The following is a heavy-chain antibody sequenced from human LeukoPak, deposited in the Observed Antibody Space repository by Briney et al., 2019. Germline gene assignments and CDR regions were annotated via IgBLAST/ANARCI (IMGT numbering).Heavy chain of an antibody. D-gene: IGHD3-22*01. CDR3: ARQYYDSTGYYYFDY. V-gene: IGHV4-39*01. CDR1: GDFITGSTYY. J-gene: IGHJ4*02. Sequence: SETLSLTCTVSGDFITGSTYYWGWIRHPPGKGLEWIGSMYYSGSTYSNPSPRSRVTMSADTSKNQFSLNLKSVTAADTAVYYCARQYYDSTGYYYFDYWGQGTLVTVSS. CDR2: MYYSGST.